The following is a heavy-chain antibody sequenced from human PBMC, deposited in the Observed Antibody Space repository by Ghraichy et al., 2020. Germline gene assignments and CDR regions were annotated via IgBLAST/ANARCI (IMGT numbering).Heavy chain of an antibody. Sequence: GGSLRLSCAASGFTFSSYSMNWVRQAPGKGLEWVSSISSSSSYIYYADSVKGRFTISRDNAKNSLYLQMNSLRAEDTAVYYCVACIAVAGTFDYWGQGTLVTVSS. CDR2: ISSSSSYI. V-gene: IGHV3-21*01. CDR3: VACIAVAGTFDY. CDR1: GFTFSSYS. J-gene: IGHJ4*02. D-gene: IGHD6-19*01.